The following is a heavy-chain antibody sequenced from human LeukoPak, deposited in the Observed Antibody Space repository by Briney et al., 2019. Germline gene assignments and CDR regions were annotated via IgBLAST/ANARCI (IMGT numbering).Heavy chain of an antibody. V-gene: IGHV1-18*04. CDR2: ISAYNGNT. D-gene: IGHD3-16*02. CDR1: GYTSTSYG. Sequence: GASVTVSCKASGYTSTSYGISLVRQAPGQGLEWMGWISAYNGNTNYAQKLQGKVTMTTDTSASTAYMELRSLRSDDTAVYYCARDRRGAILDYWGQGTLVTVSS. CDR3: ARDRRGAILDY. J-gene: IGHJ4*02.